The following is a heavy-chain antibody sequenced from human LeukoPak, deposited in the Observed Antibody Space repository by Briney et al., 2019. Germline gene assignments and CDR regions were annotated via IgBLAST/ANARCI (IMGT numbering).Heavy chain of an antibody. Sequence: SETLSLTCTVSGGSISSYYWSWIRQPAGKGLEWIGRIYTSGSTNYNPSLKSRVTMSVDTSKNQFSLKRSSVTAADTAVYYCARGLYYYDSPDAFDIWGQGTMVTVSS. CDR1: GGSISSYY. CDR2: IYTSGST. CDR3: ARGLYYYDSPDAFDI. V-gene: IGHV4-4*07. J-gene: IGHJ3*02. D-gene: IGHD3-22*01.